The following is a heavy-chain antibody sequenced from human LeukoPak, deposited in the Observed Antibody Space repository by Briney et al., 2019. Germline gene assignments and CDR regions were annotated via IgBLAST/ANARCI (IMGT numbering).Heavy chain of an antibody. CDR2: ISYDGSNK. D-gene: IGHD1-26*01. CDR3: ARDLPVVGATSGAFDH. Sequence: PGGSLRLSCAASGFTFSSYGMHWVRQAPGKGLEWVAAISYDGSNKYYADSVKGRFTISRDNSKNTLYLQMNSLRAEDTAVYYCARDLPVVGATSGAFDHWGQGALVTVSS. J-gene: IGHJ4*02. V-gene: IGHV3-30*03. CDR1: GFTFSSYG.